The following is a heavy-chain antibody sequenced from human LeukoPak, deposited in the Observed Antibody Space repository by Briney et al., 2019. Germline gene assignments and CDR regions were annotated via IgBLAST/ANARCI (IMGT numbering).Heavy chain of an antibody. D-gene: IGHD6-13*01. Sequence: SETLSLACIVSGGSMSSYYWSWIRQPAGKGLEWIGRMYTDGSTNYNPSLNSRVTMSVDTSKKHVSLRLNSVTAADTAVYYCATYDQKLAFDNWGQGTLVTVSS. CDR2: MYTDGST. V-gene: IGHV4-4*07. CDR3: ATYDQKLAFDN. CDR1: GGSMSSYY. J-gene: IGHJ4*02.